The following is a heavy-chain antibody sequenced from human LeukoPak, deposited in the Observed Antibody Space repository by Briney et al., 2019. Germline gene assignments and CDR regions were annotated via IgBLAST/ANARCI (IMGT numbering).Heavy chain of an antibody. Sequence: GGSLRLSCAASGFTFSSYSMNWVRQAPGKGLEWVSYISSSSSTIYYADSVKGRFTISRDNAKNSLYLQMNSLRAEDTAVYYCAREAPGWYGRFDYWGQGTLVTVSS. D-gene: IGHD6-19*01. J-gene: IGHJ4*02. CDR2: ISSSSSTI. V-gene: IGHV3-48*04. CDR3: AREAPGWYGRFDY. CDR1: GFTFSSYS.